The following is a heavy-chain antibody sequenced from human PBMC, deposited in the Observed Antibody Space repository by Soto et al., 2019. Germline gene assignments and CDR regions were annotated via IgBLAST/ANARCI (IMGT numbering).Heavy chain of an antibody. CDR2: INYSGST. V-gene: IGHV4-59*01. CDR1: SGSISSYN. J-gene: IGHJ4*02. Sequence: PSETLSLTCTVSSGSISSYNWNWVRQPPGKGLEWIGFINYSGSTHYNPSLKSRVTISLDTSKNQFSLKLNSVTAADTAVCYCARENYYALDYWGPGTLVTVSS. D-gene: IGHD3-10*01. CDR3: ARENYYALDY.